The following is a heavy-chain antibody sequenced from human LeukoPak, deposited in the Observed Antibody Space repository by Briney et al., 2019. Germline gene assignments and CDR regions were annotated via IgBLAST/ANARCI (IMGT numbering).Heavy chain of an antibody. CDR3: ARDKEAWSSSSGSGAFDI. Sequence: ETLSLTCAVYGGSFSGYYWSWIRQPPGKGLEWVSGINWNGGSTGYADSVKGRFTISRDNAKNSLYLQMNSLRAEDTALYYCARDKEAWSSSSGSGAFDIWGQGTMVTVSS. V-gene: IGHV3-20*04. CDR1: GGSFSGYY. CDR2: INWNGGST. J-gene: IGHJ3*02. D-gene: IGHD6-19*01.